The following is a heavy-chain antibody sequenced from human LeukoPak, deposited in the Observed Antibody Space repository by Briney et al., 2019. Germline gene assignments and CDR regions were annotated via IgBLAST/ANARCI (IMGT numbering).Heavy chain of an antibody. J-gene: IGHJ3*02. CDR1: GYSFTSYW. Sequence: TGESLKISCKGSGYSFTSYWIGWVRQMPGKGLEWMGIIYPGDSDTKYSPSFQGQVTISADKSISTAYLQWGSLKASDTAMFYCARLDKFTMFRGIIVSAFDIWGQGTMVTVSS. CDR3: ARLDKFTMFRGIIVSAFDI. V-gene: IGHV5-51*01. CDR2: IYPGDSDT. D-gene: IGHD3-10*01.